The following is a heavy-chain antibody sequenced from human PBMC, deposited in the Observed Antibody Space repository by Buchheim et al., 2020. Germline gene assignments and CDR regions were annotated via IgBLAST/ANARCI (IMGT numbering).Heavy chain of an antibody. CDR2: INPSGGST. CDR3: ARDGRSPTFGVVIMDYYFDY. V-gene: IGHV1-46*01. CDR1: GYTFTSYY. J-gene: IGHJ4*02. D-gene: IGHD3-3*01. Sequence: QVQLVQSGAEVKKPGASVKVSCKASGYTFTSYYMHWVRQAPGQGLEWMGIINPSGGSTSYAQKFQGRVTMTRDTSTSTVYMELSSLRSEDTAVYYCARDGRSPTFGVVIMDYYFDYWGQGTL.